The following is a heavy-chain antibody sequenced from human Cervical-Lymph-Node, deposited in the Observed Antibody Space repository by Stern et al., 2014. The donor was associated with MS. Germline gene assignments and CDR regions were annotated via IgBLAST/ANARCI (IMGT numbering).Heavy chain of an antibody. Sequence: QVQLQQWGAGLLRPSETLSLTCAVHGASFSDNYWSWIRQTPGKGLEWIGEIHSSGAPHYNPSLMIQATLSVAPSRNQSSLKLSSLTAADTAMYYCARERKVERSARLLVSFDVWGQGTLVTVSS. CDR3: ARERKVERSARLLVSFDV. D-gene: IGHD1-1*01. CDR1: GASFSDNY. V-gene: IGHV4-34*01. CDR2: IHSSGAP. J-gene: IGHJ3*01.